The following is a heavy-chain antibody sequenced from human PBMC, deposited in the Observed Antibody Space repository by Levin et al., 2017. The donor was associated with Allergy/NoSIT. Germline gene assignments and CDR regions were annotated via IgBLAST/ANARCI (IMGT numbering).Heavy chain of an antibody. CDR2: IYYSGST. J-gene: IGHJ6*02. CDR1: GASISSYH. V-gene: IGHV4-59*01. D-gene: IGHD2-21*02. CDR3: AKDRVVTSSGTYYYYGMAV. Sequence: LETLSLTCIVSGASISSYHWSWIRQPPGKGLEWIGYIYYSGSTNYNPSLKSRVTMSVDTSRNQFSLTLNSVSAADTAVYYCAKDRVVTSSGTYYYYGMAVWGQGITVSVSS.